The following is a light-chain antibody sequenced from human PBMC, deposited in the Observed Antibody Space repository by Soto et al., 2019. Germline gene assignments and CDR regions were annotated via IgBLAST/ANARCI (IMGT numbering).Light chain of an antibody. CDR3: QQYNSYSWT. Sequence: DIQMTQSPSTLSASVGDRVTITCRASQTSTRWMAWYQQKTGKAPKLLIYDAYTLESGVPSRFSGSRSGTEFTLTISSLQPDDFATYYCQQYNSYSWTCGQGTKVEIK. J-gene: IGKJ1*01. CDR1: QTSTRW. V-gene: IGKV1-5*01. CDR2: DAY.